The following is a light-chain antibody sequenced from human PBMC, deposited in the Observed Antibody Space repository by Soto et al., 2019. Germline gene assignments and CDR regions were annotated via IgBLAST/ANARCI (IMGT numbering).Light chain of an antibody. CDR1: QSVSSN. CDR2: GAS. CDR3: QQYNNWPHS. Sequence: DIVLRQSTNTPSVSRGGKASRSRRASQSVSSNLAWYQQKPGQAPRLLIYGASSRSTGTPARFSGSGPQTEFARSINSLHSQYFAVDDCQQYNNWPHSFGQGTQVDIK. J-gene: IGKJ2*01. V-gene: IGKV3-15*01.